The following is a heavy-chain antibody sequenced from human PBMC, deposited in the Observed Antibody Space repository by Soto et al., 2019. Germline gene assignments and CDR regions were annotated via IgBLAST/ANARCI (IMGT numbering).Heavy chain of an antibody. Sequence: PSETLSLTCAVYGGSVNGYYWNWIRQPPGKGLEWIGEINHTGGTHYNPSLKGRVTMSVDTSKNQFSLRLSSVTAADTAIYYCATRIKVFGLLIPPFDPWGQGTQVTVSS. V-gene: IGHV4-34*01. CDR1: GGSVNGYY. J-gene: IGHJ5*02. CDR2: INHTGGT. D-gene: IGHD3-3*01. CDR3: ATRIKVFGLLIPPFDP.